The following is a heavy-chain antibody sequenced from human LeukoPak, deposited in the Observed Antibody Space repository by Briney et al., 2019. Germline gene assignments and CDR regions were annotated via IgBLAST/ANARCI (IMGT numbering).Heavy chain of an antibody. CDR2: MYYSGST. V-gene: IGHV4-39*01. CDR3: ARQTLTDDIDY. D-gene: IGHD2-21*02. J-gene: IGHJ4*02. CDR1: GGSISSTSYY. Sequence: SETLSLTCTVSGGSISSTSYYWGWIRQPPGKGLEWIGSMYYSGSTYYNPSLKSRVTISVDRSKNQFSLKLSSVTAADTAVYYCARQTLTDDIDYWGQGTLVTVSS.